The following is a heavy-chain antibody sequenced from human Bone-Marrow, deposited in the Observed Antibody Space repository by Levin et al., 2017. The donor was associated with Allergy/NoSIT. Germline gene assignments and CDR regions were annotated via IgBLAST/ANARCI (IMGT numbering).Heavy chain of an antibody. D-gene: IGHD6-13*01. CDR1: GFTFSHHG. V-gene: IGHV3-33*01. CDR2: IWHDGTNK. CDR3: VRDTGISMPFDY. Sequence: GGSLRLSCVASGFTFSHHGFHWVRQAPDKGLEWVAVIWHDGTNKYYAESAKGRFTISRDDSKNTLYLQMNSLRGDDTAVYYCVRDTGISMPFDYWGQGTLVTVSS. J-gene: IGHJ4*02.